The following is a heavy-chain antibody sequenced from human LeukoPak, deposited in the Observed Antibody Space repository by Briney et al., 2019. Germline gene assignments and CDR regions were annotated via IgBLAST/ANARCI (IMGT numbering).Heavy chain of an antibody. J-gene: IGHJ4*02. CDR2: INSDGSTT. V-gene: IGHV3-74*01. D-gene: IGHD3-10*01. CDR1: GFTFSSYW. Sequence: PGGCLRLSCAASGFTFSSYWMHWVRPAPGKGLGWVSRINSDGSTTRYADSVKGRFTISRDNAKNTLYLQMNSLRAEDTAVYYCARDMGDSAYYFDYWGQGTLVTVSS. CDR3: ARDMGDSAYYFDY.